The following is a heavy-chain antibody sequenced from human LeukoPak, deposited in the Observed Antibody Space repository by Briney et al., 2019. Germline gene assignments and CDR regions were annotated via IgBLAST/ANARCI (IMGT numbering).Heavy chain of an antibody. CDR2: ISAGADST. CDR1: TFTFSSYA. Sequence: GGSLRLSCAASTFTFSSYAMSWVRQAPGKGLEWVSAISAGADSTYYADSVQGRFTIPRDNSKNTLFPQMSGLRAEDTAVYFCARGAYGDYDSWGQGTLVTVSS. CDR3: ARGAYGDYDS. V-gene: IGHV3-23*01. J-gene: IGHJ5*01. D-gene: IGHD4-17*01.